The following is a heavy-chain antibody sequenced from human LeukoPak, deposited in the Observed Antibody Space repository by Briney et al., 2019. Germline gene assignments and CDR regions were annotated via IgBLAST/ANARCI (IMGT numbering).Heavy chain of an antibody. J-gene: IGHJ4*02. CDR3: AGQARHNFDY. V-gene: IGHV3-7*01. CDR1: GLTLSNYG. Sequence: GGSLRLSCGVPGLTLSNYGMSGVRRAPGKGREWGGDSKEDGRENYYGVSVSSGFTIPRDNVKSLLNLQMVSLMADYTAVYYCAGQARHNFDYWGQGTLVTVSS. CDR2: SKEDGREN.